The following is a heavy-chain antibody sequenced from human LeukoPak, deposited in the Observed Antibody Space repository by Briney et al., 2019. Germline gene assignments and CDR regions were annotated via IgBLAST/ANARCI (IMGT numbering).Heavy chain of an antibody. CDR3: ARGGVVVVPAAILAYFDY. J-gene: IGHJ4*02. CDR1: GGTFSSYT. D-gene: IGHD2-2*01. Sequence: ASVKVSCKASGGTFSSYTISWVRQAPGQGLEWMGWINPNSGGTNYAQKFQGRVTMTRDTSISTAYMELSRLRSDDTAVYYCARGGVVVVPAAILAYFDYWGQGTLVTVSS. V-gene: IGHV1-2*02. CDR2: INPNSGGT.